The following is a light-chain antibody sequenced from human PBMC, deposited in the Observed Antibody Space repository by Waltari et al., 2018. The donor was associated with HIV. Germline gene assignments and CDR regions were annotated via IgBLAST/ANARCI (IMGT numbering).Light chain of an antibody. V-gene: IGLV3-27*01. CDR3: YSAADNNISF. CDR1: LQGKKY. CDR2: KDS. J-gene: IGLJ2*01. Sequence: FELTQPSSLSVSPGQSARVTCSGGLQGKKYQRWFQPNPGQAPLLVIYKDSGRPSGIPGLFAGSNSGTTVTLTISGAQVEDEADYYCYSAADNNISFFGGGTKLTVL.